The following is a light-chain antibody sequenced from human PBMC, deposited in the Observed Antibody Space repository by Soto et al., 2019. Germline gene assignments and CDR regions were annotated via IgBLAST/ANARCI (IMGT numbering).Light chain of an antibody. CDR1: QSVSSN. CDR3: QQYNNWPPIT. J-gene: IGKJ5*01. CDR2: GAS. Sequence: EIVMTQSPATLSVSPGERATLSCRASQSVSSNLAWYQQKPGQAPRLLIYGASTRSTCIPARFSGSGSGTEFTLTNSSLQSEDFAVYYCQQYNNWPPITFGQGTRLEIK. V-gene: IGKV3-15*01.